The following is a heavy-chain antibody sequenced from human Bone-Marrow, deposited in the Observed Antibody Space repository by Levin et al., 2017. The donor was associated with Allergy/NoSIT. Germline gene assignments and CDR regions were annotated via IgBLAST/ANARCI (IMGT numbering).Heavy chain of an antibody. J-gene: IGHJ6*03. V-gene: IGHV1-58*01. Sequence: ASVKVSCKASGFTFTSSAVQWVRQARGQRLEWIGWIVVGSGNTNYAQKFQERVTITRDMSTSTAYMELSSLRSEDTAVYYCAADRVALHSEYCSSTSCKSYYYYYMDVWGKGTTVTVSS. CDR3: AADRVALHSEYCSSTSCKSYYYYYMDV. D-gene: IGHD2-2*01. CDR1: GFTFTSSA. CDR2: IVVGSGNT.